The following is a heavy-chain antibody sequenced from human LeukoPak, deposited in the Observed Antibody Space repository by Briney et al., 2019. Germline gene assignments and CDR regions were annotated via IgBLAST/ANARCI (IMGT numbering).Heavy chain of an antibody. CDR3: AKRRAVDIAMVTHYYGMDV. D-gene: IGHD5-18*01. Sequence: PGGSLRLSCAASGFTFSSHGIHWVRQAPGKGLEWVAVISYDGSDKYYADSVKGRFTISRDNSKNTVYLQMNSLRPEDTAVYYCAKRRAVDIAMVTHYYGMDVWGQGTTVTVSS. J-gene: IGHJ6*02. V-gene: IGHV3-30*18. CDR1: GFTFSSHG. CDR2: ISYDGSDK.